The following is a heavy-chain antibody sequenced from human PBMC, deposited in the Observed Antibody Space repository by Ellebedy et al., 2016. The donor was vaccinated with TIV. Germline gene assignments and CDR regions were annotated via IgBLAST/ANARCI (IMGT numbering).Heavy chain of an antibody. CDR2: INPNSGGT. D-gene: IGHD2-2*01. J-gene: IGHJ6*03. V-gene: IGHV1-2*02. CDR1: GYTFTGYY. Sequence: ASVKVSXXASGYTFTGYYMHWVRQAPGQGLEWMGWINPNSGGTNYAQKFQGRVTMTRDTSISTAYMELSRLRSDDTAVYYCAREGYCSSTSCANYYYYYMDVWGKGTTVTVSS. CDR3: AREGYCSSTSCANYYYYYMDV.